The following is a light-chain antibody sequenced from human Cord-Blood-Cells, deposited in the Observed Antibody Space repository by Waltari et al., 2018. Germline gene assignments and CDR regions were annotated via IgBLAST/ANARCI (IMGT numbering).Light chain of an antibody. CDR1: SRDVGGSHY. CDR3: CSYAGSYTLV. V-gene: IGLV2-11*01. Sequence: QSAMTQPRSVSGSHGQSVTISCPGTSRDVGGSHYVSWYQQHPGKATKLMIYDVSKRPSGVPDRFSGSKSGNTASLTISGLQAEDEADYYCCSYAGSYTLVFGGGTKLTVL. J-gene: IGLJ3*02. CDR2: DVS.